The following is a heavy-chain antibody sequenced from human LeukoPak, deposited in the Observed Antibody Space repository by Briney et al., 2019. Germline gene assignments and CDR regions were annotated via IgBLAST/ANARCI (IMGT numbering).Heavy chain of an antibody. CDR3: TTXNIVXVPAATFGMXV. J-gene: IGHJ6*02. V-gene: IGHV3-15*01. CDR2: GXT. D-gene: IGHD2-2*01. Sequence: GXTXYXXXVKGRFTXSXDDSKNTLYLQMNSLKTEDTAVXYCTTXNIVXVPAATFGMXVWGQGTTVTVSS.